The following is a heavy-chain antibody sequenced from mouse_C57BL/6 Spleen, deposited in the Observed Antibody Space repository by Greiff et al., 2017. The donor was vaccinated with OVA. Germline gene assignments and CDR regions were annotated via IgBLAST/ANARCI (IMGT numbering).Heavy chain of an antibody. D-gene: IGHD1-1*01. Sequence: EVHLVESGGGLVKPGGSLKLSCAASGFTFSDYGMHWVRQAPEKGLEWVAYISSGSSTIYYADTVKGRFPISRDNAKNTLFLQMTSLRSEDTAMYYCARGDYGSSYYYWGQGTTLTVSS. CDR1: GFTFSDYG. V-gene: IGHV5-17*01. CDR2: ISSGSSTI. J-gene: IGHJ2*01. CDR3: ARGDYGSSYYY.